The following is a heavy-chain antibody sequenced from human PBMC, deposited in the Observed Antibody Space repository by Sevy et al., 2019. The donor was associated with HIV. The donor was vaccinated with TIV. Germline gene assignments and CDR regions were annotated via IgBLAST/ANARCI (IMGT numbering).Heavy chain of an antibody. Sequence: GASVKVSCKLSGYTLTELSMHWVRQAPGKGLEWMGGFDPEDGETIYAQKFQGRVTLTEDTSSDTAYMELSSPRSEDTAVYYCTTMEYCYNVIGYSSGDYWGQGTLVTVSS. V-gene: IGHV1-24*01. CDR1: GYTLTELS. D-gene: IGHD3-22*01. CDR2: FDPEDGET. CDR3: TTMEYCYNVIGYSSGDY. J-gene: IGHJ4*02.